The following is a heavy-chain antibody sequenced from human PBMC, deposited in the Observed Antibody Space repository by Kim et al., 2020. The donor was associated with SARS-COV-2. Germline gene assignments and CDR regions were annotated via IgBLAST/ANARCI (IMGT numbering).Heavy chain of an antibody. Sequence: SETLSLTCTVSGRSISSVGYYWAWIRQAPGKGLEWIGSISHSGSTNYTPSLKSRVTISADTSKNQVSLKLTSVTAADTAVYYCAREAVSGWQHFDHWGQGTLVTVSS. CDR1: GRSISSVGYY. CDR3: AREAVSGWQHFDH. CDR2: ISHSGST. V-gene: IGHV4-39*02. D-gene: IGHD6-19*01. J-gene: IGHJ4*02.